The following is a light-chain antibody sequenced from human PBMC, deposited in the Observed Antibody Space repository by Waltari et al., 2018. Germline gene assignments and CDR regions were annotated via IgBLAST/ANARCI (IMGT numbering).Light chain of an antibody. CDR3: QQYGSSPRT. CDR2: DAY. J-gene: IGKJ1*01. V-gene: IGKV3-15*01. CDR1: QRVGSK. Sequence: EIEMTQSPATLSVSPGERATRSCRASQRVGSKLAWYQQKPGQAPRLPFYDAYTRATGIPARFTGGGSGTDFTLTIGRLEPEDVAVYYCQQYGSSPRTFGQGTKVEIK.